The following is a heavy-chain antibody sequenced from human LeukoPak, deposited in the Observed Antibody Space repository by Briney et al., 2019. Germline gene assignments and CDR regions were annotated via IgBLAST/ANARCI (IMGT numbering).Heavy chain of an antibody. CDR3: AKEVWFGGFLSIDY. Sequence: PGGSLRLSCAASGFAFSSQDMSWVRQAPGKGLEWVSAICSSDGRTFYADSVKGRFTISRDNSKNTLYLQMSSLRVEDTAIYYCAKEVWFGGFLSIDYWGQGTPVTVSS. CDR2: ICSSDGRT. V-gene: IGHV3-23*01. J-gene: IGHJ4*02. D-gene: IGHD3-10*01. CDR1: GFAFSSQD.